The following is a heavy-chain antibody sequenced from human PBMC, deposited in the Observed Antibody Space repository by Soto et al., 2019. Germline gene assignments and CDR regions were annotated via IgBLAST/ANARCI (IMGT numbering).Heavy chain of an antibody. V-gene: IGHV3-23*01. D-gene: IGHD3-3*01. J-gene: IGHJ5*02. Sequence: PGGSLRLSCAASGFSFSTYAMSWFRQAPGKGLEWVSGSSGSGDSTHYADSVKGRFSISRDNSKNTLYLLMNSLRAEDTAVYYCAKTGPFVVVSASMDWFDPWGQGTLVTVSS. CDR2: SSGSGDST. CDR1: GFSFSTYA. CDR3: AKTGPFVVVSASMDWFDP.